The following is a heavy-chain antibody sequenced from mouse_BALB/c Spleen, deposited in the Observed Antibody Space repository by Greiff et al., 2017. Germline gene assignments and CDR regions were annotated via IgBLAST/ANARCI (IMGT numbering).Heavy chain of an antibody. CDR2: ISSGSSTI. CDR1: GFTFSSFG. V-gene: IGHV5-17*02. J-gene: IGHJ2*01. CDR3: AREKGNYFDY. Sequence: EVKLVESGGGLVQPGGSRKFSCAASGFTFSSFGMHWVRQAPEKGLEWVAYISSGSSTIYYADTVKGRFTISRDNPKNTLFLQMTSLRSEDTAMYYCAREKGNYFDYWGQGTTLTVSS.